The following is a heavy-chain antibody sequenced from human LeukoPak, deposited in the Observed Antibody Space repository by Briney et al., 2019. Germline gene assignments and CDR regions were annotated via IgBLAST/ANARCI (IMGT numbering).Heavy chain of an antibody. J-gene: IGHJ4*02. Sequence: ASVKVSCKASGYTFTSYGISWVRQAPGQGLEWMGWISAYNGNTNYAQKLQGRVTMTTDTSTSTAYMELRSLRSDDTAVYYCARAITHILEPTDFDYWGQGTLVTVSS. CDR2: ISAYNGNT. D-gene: IGHD3-9*01. CDR1: GYTFTSYG. CDR3: ARAITHILEPTDFDY. V-gene: IGHV1-18*01.